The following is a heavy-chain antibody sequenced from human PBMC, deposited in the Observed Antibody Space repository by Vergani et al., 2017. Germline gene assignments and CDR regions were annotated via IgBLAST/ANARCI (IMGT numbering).Heavy chain of an antibody. CDR2: IRYDGSNK. CDR1: GFTFSSYG. CDR3: AKDGYDILTGPYGMDV. J-gene: IGHJ6*02. Sequence: QVQLVESGGGVVQPGGSLRLSCAASGFTFSSYGMHWVRQAPGKGLEWVAFIRYDGSNKYYADSVKGRLTISRDNSKNTLYLQMNSLRAEDTAVYYCAKDGYDILTGPYGMDVWSQGTTVTVSS. D-gene: IGHD3-9*01. V-gene: IGHV3-30*02.